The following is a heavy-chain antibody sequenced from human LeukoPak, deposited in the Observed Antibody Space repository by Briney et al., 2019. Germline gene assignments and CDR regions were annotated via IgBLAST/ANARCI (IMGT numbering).Heavy chain of an antibody. CDR1: GFTFSSYA. CDR3: AKVVAMAQDYFDY. CDR2: ISGSGGST. V-gene: IGHV3-23*01. Sequence: PGGSLRLSCAASGFTFSSYAMSWVRQAPGKGLEWVSAISGSGGSTYYADSVKGRFTTSRDNSKNTLYLQMNSLRAEDTAVYYCAKVVAMAQDYFDYWGQGTLVTVSS. J-gene: IGHJ4*02. D-gene: IGHD2-2*01.